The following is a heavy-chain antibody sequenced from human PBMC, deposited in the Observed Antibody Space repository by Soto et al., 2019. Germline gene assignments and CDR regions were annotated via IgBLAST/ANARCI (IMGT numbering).Heavy chain of an antibody. CDR1: GGSISSSSYY. V-gene: IGHV4-39*01. CDR3: ARHGPDANPDNDYFDY. J-gene: IGHJ4*02. D-gene: IGHD1-20*01. Sequence: QLQLQESGPGLVKPSETLSLTCTVSGGSISSSSYYWGWIRQPPGKGLEWIGSIYYSGSTYYNPSLKRRVTTSVDTSKNQFSLRLSSVTAADTAVFYCARHGPDANPDNDYFDYWGQGTLVTVSS. CDR2: IYYSGST.